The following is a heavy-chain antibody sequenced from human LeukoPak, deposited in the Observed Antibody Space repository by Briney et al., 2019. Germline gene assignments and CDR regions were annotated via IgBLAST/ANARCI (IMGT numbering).Heavy chain of an antibody. V-gene: IGHV4-30-4*08. CDR3: ARVPWSHGNWFDP. D-gene: IGHD2-15*01. CDR2: IYYSGST. J-gene: IGHJ5*02. Sequence: KPSETLSLTCTVSGGSISSGDYYWSWIRQPPGKGLEWIGYIYYSGSTYYNPSLKSRVTISVDTSKNQFSLKLSSVTAADTAVYYCARVPWSHGNWFDPWGQGTLVTVSS. CDR1: GGSISSGDYY.